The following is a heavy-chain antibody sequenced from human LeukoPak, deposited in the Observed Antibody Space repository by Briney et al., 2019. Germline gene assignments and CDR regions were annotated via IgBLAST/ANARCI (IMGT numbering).Heavy chain of an antibody. CDR3: ARGPGYIDY. Sequence: GGSLRLSCAASGFTFSSYWMHWVRQAPGKGLVWVSRINSDGSTTTYADSVKGRFTISRDNAKNTLYLQMNSLRADDTAVYYCARGPGYIDYWGQGTLVTVSS. V-gene: IGHV3-74*01. J-gene: IGHJ4*02. CDR2: INSDGSTT. CDR1: GFTFSSYW.